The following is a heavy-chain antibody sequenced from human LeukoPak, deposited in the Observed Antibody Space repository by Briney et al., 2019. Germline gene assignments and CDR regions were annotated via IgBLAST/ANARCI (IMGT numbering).Heavy chain of an antibody. Sequence: SETLSLTCTVSGDSISSSIYYWGWIRQPPRKGLEWIGSIYYSGSTHYNPSLKSRVTISVDTSKNQFSLNLSSVTAADTAVYYCARHGESNSWYTWFDPWGQGTLVTVSS. CDR1: GDSISSSIYY. J-gene: IGHJ5*02. V-gene: IGHV4-39*01. D-gene: IGHD6-13*01. CDR3: ARHGESNSWYTWFDP. CDR2: IYYSGST.